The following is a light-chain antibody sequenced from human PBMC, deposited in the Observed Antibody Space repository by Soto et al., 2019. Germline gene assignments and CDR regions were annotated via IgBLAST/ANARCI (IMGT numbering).Light chain of an antibody. Sequence: EIVLTQSPATLSLPPGEKATLSCRASLSVSKFLVWYQQKPGQAPRLLIYDASNRATGIPARFSGSGSGTDFTLAISSLEPEDFAVYYCQQRTTWPWTFGQGTKVDIK. V-gene: IGKV3-11*01. CDR3: QQRTTWPWT. CDR2: DAS. CDR1: LSVSKF. J-gene: IGKJ1*01.